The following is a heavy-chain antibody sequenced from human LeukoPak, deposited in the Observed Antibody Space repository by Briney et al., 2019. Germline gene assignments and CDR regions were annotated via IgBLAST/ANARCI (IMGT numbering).Heavy chain of an antibody. CDR2: IYYSGST. CDR1: GGSTSSYY. Sequence: SETLSLTCTVSGGSTSSYYWSWIRQPPGKGLEWIGYIYYSGSTNYNPSLKSRVTISVDTSKNQFSLRLSSVTAADTAVYYCATLSATIDYWGQGTLVTVSS. V-gene: IGHV4-59*08. D-gene: IGHD5-12*01. J-gene: IGHJ4*02. CDR3: ATLSATIDY.